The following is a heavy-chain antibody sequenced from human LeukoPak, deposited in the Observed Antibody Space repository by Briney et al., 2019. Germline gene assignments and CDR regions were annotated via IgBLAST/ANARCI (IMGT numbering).Heavy chain of an antibody. CDR3: ARLSYPGDY. V-gene: IGHV3-48*01. Sequence: GGSLRLSCAASGFTFSSSAMNWVRQAPGKGLEWVSYISSSSSTIHYADSVKGRFTISRDNAKNSLYLQMNSLRAEDTAVYYCARLSYPGDYWGQGTLVTVSS. D-gene: IGHD2-2*01. CDR1: GFTFSSSA. J-gene: IGHJ4*02. CDR2: ISSSSSTI.